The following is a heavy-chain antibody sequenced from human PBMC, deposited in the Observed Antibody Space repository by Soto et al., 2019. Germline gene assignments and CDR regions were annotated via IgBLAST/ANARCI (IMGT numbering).Heavy chain of an antibody. V-gene: IGHV3-23*01. Sequence: EVQLLESGGGLVQPGGSLRLSCAASGFTFSSYAMSWVRQAPGKGLEWVSAISGSGGSTYYADSVKGRFTISRDNSKNTLYLQMNSLRAEDTAVYYCAKGGRYCSGGSCYALFDYWGQGTLVTVSS. D-gene: IGHD2-15*01. CDR3: AKGGRYCSGGSCYALFDY. J-gene: IGHJ4*02. CDR1: GFTFSSYA. CDR2: ISGSGGST.